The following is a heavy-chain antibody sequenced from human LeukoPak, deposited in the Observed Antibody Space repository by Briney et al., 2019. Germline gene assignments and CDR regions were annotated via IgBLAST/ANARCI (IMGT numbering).Heavy chain of an antibody. D-gene: IGHD3-10*01. CDR3: ATALITLVRGVPTTTRFDP. CDR2: INESGTT. CDR1: TRSFGRYY. V-gene: IGHV4-34*01. J-gene: IGHJ5*02. Sequence: PSETLSLTCPVDTRSFGRYYWAWVRQAPGKGLEWIGEINESGTTNYNPSLDNRVTISVDRSKNQFSLKVTSLTAADPAVFYCATALITLVRGVPTTTRFDPWGPGTLVTVSS.